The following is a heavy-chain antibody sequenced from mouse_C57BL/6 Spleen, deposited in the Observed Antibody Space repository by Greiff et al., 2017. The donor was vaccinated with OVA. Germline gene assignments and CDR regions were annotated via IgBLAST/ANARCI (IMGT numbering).Heavy chain of an antibody. Sequence: EVKLVESGGGLVKPGGSLKLSCAASGFTFSSYAMSWVRQTPEKRLEWVATISDGGSYTYYPDNVKGRFTISRDNAKNNLYLQMSHLKSEDTAMYYCARDYYGYDEGRAWFAYWGQGTLVTVSA. CDR3: ARDYYGYDEGRAWFAY. V-gene: IGHV5-4*01. CDR1: GFTFSSYA. CDR2: ISDGGSYT. D-gene: IGHD2-2*01. J-gene: IGHJ3*01.